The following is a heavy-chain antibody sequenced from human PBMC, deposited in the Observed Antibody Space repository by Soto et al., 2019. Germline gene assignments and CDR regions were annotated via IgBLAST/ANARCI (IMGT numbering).Heavy chain of an antibody. Sequence: ASVKVSCKASGYTFTSYAMHWVRQAPGQRLEWMGWINAGNGNTKYSQKFQGRVTITRDTSASTAYMELSSLRSEDTAVYYCARAELSSGWYVDNWFDPWGQGTMVTVSS. D-gene: IGHD6-19*01. J-gene: IGHJ5*02. CDR1: GYTFTSYA. V-gene: IGHV1-3*01. CDR2: INAGNGNT. CDR3: ARAELSSGWYVDNWFDP.